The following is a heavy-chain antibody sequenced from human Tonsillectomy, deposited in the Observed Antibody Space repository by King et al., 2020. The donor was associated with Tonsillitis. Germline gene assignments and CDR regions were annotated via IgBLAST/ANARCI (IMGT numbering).Heavy chain of an antibody. Sequence: QLVQSGGGLVQPGGSLRLSCAASGFTFSRYWMSWVRQAPGKGLEWVANIKQDGSEKYYVDSVKGRFTISRDNAKNSLYLQMNSLRAEDTAVYYCARDNIVVVTATSTFDYWGQGTLVTVSS. J-gene: IGHJ4*02. CDR3: ARDNIVVVTATSTFDY. CDR2: IKQDGSEK. CDR1: GFTFSRYW. V-gene: IGHV3-7*01. D-gene: IGHD2-21*02.